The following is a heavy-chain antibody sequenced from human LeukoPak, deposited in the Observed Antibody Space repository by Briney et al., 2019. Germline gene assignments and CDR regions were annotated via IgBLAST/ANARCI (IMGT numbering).Heavy chain of an antibody. CDR3: SGDSYGPDYYDSSGYSY. V-gene: IGHV3-23*01. CDR1: GFTFSSYA. Sequence: PGGSLRLSCAASGFTFSSYAMSWVRQAPGKGLEWVSAISGSGGSTYYADSVKGRFTISRDNSKNTLYLQMNSLRAEDTAVYYCSGDSYGPDYYDSSGYSYWGQGTLVTVSS. CDR2: ISGSGGST. D-gene: IGHD3-22*01. J-gene: IGHJ4*02.